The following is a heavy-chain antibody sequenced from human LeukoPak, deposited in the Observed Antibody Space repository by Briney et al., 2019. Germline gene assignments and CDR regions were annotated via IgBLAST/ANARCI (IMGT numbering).Heavy chain of an antibody. CDR1: GSTFSSYA. D-gene: IGHD6-13*01. CDR3: AKDRYSSSWYGSFDY. Sequence: GGSLRLSCAASGSTFSSYAMSWVRQAPGKGLEWVSAISGSGGSTYYADSVKGRFTISRDNSKNTLYLQMNSLRAEDTAVDYCAKDRYSSSWYGSFDYWGQGTLVTVSS. V-gene: IGHV3-23*01. CDR2: ISGSGGST. J-gene: IGHJ4*02.